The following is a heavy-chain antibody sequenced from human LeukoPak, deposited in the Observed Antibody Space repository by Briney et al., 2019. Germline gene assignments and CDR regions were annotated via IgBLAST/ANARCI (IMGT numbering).Heavy chain of an antibody. D-gene: IGHD4-11*01. J-gene: IGHJ6*03. CDR1: GGSISGYY. V-gene: IGHV4-4*07. CDR3: ARNRGSTVITDQYYYYYMDV. CDR2: IYTSGST. Sequence: PSETLSLTCTVSGGSISGYYWSWIRQPAGKGLEWIGRIYTSGSTNYNLSLKSRVTMSVDTSKNQFSLKLSSVTATDTAVYYCARNRGSTVITDQYYYYYMDVWGKGTTVTVSS.